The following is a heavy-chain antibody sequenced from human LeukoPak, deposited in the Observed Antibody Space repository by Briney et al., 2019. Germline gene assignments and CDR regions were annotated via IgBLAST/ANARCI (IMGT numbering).Heavy chain of an antibody. CDR3: ARDPLPYCSSTSCYAKGDY. CDR2: IYTSGST. J-gene: IGHJ4*02. D-gene: IGHD2-2*01. Sequence: SETLSLTCTVSGGSISSGSYYWSWIRQPAGKGLEWIGRIYTSGSTNYNPSLKSRVTISVDTSKNQFSLKLSSVTAADTAVYYCARDPLPYCSSTSCYAKGDYWGQGTLVTVSS. CDR1: GGSISSGSYY. V-gene: IGHV4-61*02.